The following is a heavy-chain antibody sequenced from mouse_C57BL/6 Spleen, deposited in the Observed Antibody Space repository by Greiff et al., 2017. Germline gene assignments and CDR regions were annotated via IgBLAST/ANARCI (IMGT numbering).Heavy chain of an antibody. CDR3: ARDSSGPWFAY. V-gene: IGHV1-69*01. D-gene: IGHD3-2*02. J-gene: IGHJ3*01. Sequence: QVQLQQPGAELVMPGASVKLSCKASGYTFTSYWMHWVKQRPGQGLEWIGEIDPSDSYTNYNQKFKGKSTLTVDKSSSAAYMQLSNLTSEDSAVYYCARDSSGPWFAYWGQGTLVTVSA. CDR1: GYTFTSYW. CDR2: IDPSDSYT.